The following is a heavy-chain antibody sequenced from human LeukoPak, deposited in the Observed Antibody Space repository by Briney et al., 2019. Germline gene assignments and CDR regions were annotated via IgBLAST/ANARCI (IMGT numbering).Heavy chain of an antibody. CDR2: IYYSGST. CDR1: GGSISSGGYY. V-gene: IGHV4-31*03. Sequence: SETLSLTCTDSGGSISSGGYYWSWIRQHPGKGLEWIGYIYYSGSTYYNPSLKSRVTISVDTSKNQFSLKLSSVTAADTAVYYCARLTEGAFDIWGQGTMVTVSS. J-gene: IGHJ3*02. CDR3: ARLTEGAFDI. D-gene: IGHD1-14*01.